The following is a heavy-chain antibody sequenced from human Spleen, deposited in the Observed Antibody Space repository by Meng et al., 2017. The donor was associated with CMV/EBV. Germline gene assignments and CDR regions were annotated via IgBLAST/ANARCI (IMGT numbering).Heavy chain of an antibody. CDR3: ARDWDGGGDY. D-gene: IGHD3-16*01. J-gene: IGHJ4*02. Sequence: GESLKISCAASGFTVSSNYMSWVRQAPGKGLEWVAVISYDGSNKYDADSVKGRFTISRDNSKNTLYLQMNSLRAEDTAVYYCARDWDGGGDYWGQGTLVTVSS. V-gene: IGHV3-30*03. CDR1: GFTVSSNY. CDR2: ISYDGSNK.